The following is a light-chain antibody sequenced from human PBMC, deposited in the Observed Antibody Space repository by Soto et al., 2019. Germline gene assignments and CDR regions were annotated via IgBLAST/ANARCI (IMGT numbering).Light chain of an antibody. J-gene: IGKJ1*01. Sequence: DFQMTQSPSTLSASVGDRVTITCRASQNIRSRLAWFQQKPGKAPKLLIYDASSLESGVPQRFSGSGSGTEFPLTLSSLQTDDFSTYYCQQYHSYWTFGQGTKVE. CDR2: DAS. V-gene: IGKV1-5*01. CDR3: QQYHSYWT. CDR1: QNIRSR.